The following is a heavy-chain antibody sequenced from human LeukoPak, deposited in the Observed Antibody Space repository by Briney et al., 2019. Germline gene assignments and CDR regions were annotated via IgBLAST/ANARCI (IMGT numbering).Heavy chain of an antibody. J-gene: IGHJ4*02. V-gene: IGHV1-69*02. Sequence: ASVKVSCKASGGTFSSYTISWVRQAPGQGLEWMGRIIPILGIANYAQKFQGRVAITADKSTSTAYMELSSLRSEDTAVYYCARGIGDTAIWPYYFDYWGQGTLVTVSS. D-gene: IGHD5-18*01. CDR3: ARGIGDTAIWPYYFDY. CDR1: GGTFSSYT. CDR2: IIPILGIA.